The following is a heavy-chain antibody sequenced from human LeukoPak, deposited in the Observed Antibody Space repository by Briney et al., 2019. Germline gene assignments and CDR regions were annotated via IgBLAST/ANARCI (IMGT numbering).Heavy chain of an antibody. CDR3: ARVDSSGYYST. CDR2: IGSAGDT. Sequence: GRSLRLSCAASGFTFSSYDMHWVRQVTAKGLEWVSGIGSAGDTYYPDSVKGRFTISRENAKNSLYLQMNSLRAGDTAVYYCARVDSSGYYSTWGQGTLVTVSS. J-gene: IGHJ5*02. CDR1: GFTFSSYD. D-gene: IGHD3-22*01. V-gene: IGHV3-13*01.